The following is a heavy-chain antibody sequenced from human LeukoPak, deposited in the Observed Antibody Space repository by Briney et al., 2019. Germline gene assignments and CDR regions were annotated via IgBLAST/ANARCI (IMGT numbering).Heavy chain of an antibody. D-gene: IGHD2-2*01. CDR2: ISPFLGRT. J-gene: IGHJ5*02. CDR3: ARGQFGGVAAAPFDN. Sequence: RASVSVSCKASGGTFDSYSISWVRQAPGQGLDWMGRISPFLGRTNYAQNFQGRVTITADKSTGTVFLHLNSLRLDDTAIYFCARGQFGGVAAAPFDNRGQGILGTVSS. V-gene: IGHV1-69*04. CDR1: GGTFDSYS.